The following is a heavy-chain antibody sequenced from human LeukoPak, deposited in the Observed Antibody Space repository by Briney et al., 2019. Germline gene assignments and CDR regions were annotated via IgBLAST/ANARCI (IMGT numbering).Heavy chain of an antibody. CDR3: ARDSRYSSSWCDFDY. D-gene: IGHD6-13*01. J-gene: IGHJ4*02. V-gene: IGHV1-2*02. Sequence: GASVKVSCKASGYTFTGYYMHWVRQAPGQGLEWTGWINPNSGGTNYAQKFQGRVTMTRDTSISTAYMELSRLRSDDTAVYYCARDSRYSSSWCDFDYWGQGTLVTVSS. CDR2: INPNSGGT. CDR1: GYTFTGYY.